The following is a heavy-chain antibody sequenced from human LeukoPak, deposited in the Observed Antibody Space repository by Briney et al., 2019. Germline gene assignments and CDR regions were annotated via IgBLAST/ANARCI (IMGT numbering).Heavy chain of an antibody. V-gene: IGHV4-30-2*01. CDR2: IYHSGST. J-gene: IGHJ4*02. Sequence: SQTLSLTCAVSGGSISSGGYSWSWLRQPPGTGLEWIGYIYHSGSTYYNPSLKSRVTISVDTSKNQFSLKLSSVTAADTAVYYCARGRRAGGGGDSNSDFDYWGQGTLVTVSS. D-gene: IGHD2-21*02. CDR1: GGSISSGGYS. CDR3: ARGRRAGGGGDSNSDFDY.